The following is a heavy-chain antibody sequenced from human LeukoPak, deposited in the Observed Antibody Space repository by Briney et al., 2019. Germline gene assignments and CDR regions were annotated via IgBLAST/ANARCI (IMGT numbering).Heavy chain of an antibody. J-gene: IGHJ5*02. CDR1: GGSISSYY. V-gene: IGHV4-4*07. Sequence: PSETLSLTCTVSGGSISSYYWSWIRQPAGKGLEWIGRIYTSGSTSYNPSLKSRVTMSVDTSKNQFSLKLSSVTAADTAVYYCARDGVRGLTFNWFDPWGQGTLVTVSS. D-gene: IGHD3-10*01. CDR3: ARDGVRGLTFNWFDP. CDR2: IYTSGST.